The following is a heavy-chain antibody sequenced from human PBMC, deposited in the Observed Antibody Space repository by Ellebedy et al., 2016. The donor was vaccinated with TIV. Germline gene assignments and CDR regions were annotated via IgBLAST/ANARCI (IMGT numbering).Heavy chain of an antibody. Sequence: GESLKISCAASGFTFSSHGMAWVRQAPGKGPEWLSGITGGGDTTYYADSVKGRFTITRDNSKNTLFLQLSSLRAEDTAVFYCVRVMWPVPGPVDPFDYWGQGTPVTVSS. V-gene: IGHV3-23*01. CDR3: VRVMWPVPGPVDPFDY. CDR2: ITGGGDTT. D-gene: IGHD6-19*01. CDR1: GFTFSSHG. J-gene: IGHJ4*02.